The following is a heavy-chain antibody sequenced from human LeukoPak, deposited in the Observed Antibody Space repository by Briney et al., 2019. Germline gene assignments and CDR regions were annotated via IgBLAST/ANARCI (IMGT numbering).Heavy chain of an antibody. V-gene: IGHV1-58*02. J-gene: IGHJ4*02. Sequence: ASVKVSCKASGFTFTSSAMQWVRQARGQRLEWIGWIVVGSGNTNYAQKFQERVTITRDMSTSTAYMELSSMRSDDTAVYYCAAAVYCSGGSCYDFDYWGQGTLVTVSS. CDR1: GFTFTSSA. D-gene: IGHD2-15*01. CDR2: IVVGSGNT. CDR3: AAAVYCSGGSCYDFDY.